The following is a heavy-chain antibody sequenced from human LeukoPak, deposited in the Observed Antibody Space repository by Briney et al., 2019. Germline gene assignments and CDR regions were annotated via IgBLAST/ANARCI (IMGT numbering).Heavy chain of an antibody. CDR3: ARDWLAGNPYHTFDL. V-gene: IGHV3-7*01. J-gene: IGHJ3*01. Sequence: GGSLRLSCAASGFTFSSYWMTWVRQAPAKGLERVANIKEDGSEEYYVDPVKGRFSISRDNAKNSLHLQMNSLRADDTAVYYCARDWLAGNPYHTFDLWGKGTMVTVSS. CDR2: IKEDGSEE. CDR1: GFTFSSYW. D-gene: IGHD3-22*01.